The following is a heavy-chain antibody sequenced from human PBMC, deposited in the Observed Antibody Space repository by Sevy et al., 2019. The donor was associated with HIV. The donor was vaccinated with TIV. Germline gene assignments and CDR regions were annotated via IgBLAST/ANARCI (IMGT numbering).Heavy chain of an antibody. CDR3: AREEEGYFDWSVSLGYYYGMDV. D-gene: IGHD3-9*01. CDR2: ISYDGSNK. J-gene: IGHJ6*02. V-gene: IGHV3-30-3*01. Sequence: GGSLRLSCAASGFTFSSYAMHWVRQAPGKGLEWVAVISYDGSNKYYADSVKGRFTISRDNSKNTLYLQMNSLRAEDTAVYYCAREEEGYFDWSVSLGYYYGMDVWGQGTTVTVSS. CDR1: GFTFSSYA.